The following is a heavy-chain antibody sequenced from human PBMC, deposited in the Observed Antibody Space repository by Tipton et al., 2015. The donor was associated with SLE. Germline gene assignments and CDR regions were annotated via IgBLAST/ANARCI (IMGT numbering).Heavy chain of an antibody. Sequence: TLSLTCTVSGGSISSYYWSWIRQPPGKRLEWIGHVHSSGSTNYNPSLKSRVTISLDTSKNQFPLRMTSVTAADTAVYYCATSGYEFLNWFDPWGQGTPVTVSS. V-gene: IGHV4-59*01. CDR3: ATSGYEFLNWFDP. J-gene: IGHJ5*02. CDR1: GGSISSYY. D-gene: IGHD5-12*01. CDR2: VHSSGST.